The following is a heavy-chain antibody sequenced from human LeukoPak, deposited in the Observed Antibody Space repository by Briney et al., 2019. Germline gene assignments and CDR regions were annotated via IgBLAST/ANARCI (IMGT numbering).Heavy chain of an antibody. D-gene: IGHD3-22*01. J-gene: IGHJ4*02. CDR1: GGSISSSSYY. Sequence: PSETLSLTCTVSGGSISSSSYYWGWIRQPPGKGLEWIGSIYYSGSTYYNPSLKSRVTISVDTSKNQFSLKLSSVTAADTAVYYCARLGDYYDSSGYLGYWGQGTLVTVSS. CDR3: ARLGDYYDSSGYLGY. V-gene: IGHV4-39*01. CDR2: IYYSGST.